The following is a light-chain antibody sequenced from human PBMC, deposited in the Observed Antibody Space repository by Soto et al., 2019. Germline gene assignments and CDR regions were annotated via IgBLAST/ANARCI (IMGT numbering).Light chain of an antibody. Sequence: QSVLTQPPSASGTPGQRVTISCSGSSSNIGSNTVNWYQHLPRAAPKLLIQSNNQRPSGVPDRFSGSQSGTSASLAISGLQSEDEPDYYCAVWDDSLNGYVFGTGTKVTVL. V-gene: IGLV1-44*01. CDR1: SSNIGSNT. CDR3: AVWDDSLNGYV. CDR2: SNN. J-gene: IGLJ1*01.